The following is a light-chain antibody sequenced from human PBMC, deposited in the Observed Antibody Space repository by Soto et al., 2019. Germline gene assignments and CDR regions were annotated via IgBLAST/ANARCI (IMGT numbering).Light chain of an antibody. CDR3: QVWDSVV. CDR1: NIGSKS. Sequence: SYELTQPLSVSVAPGKTARITCGGNNIGSKSVHWYQQKPGQAPVLVIYYDSDRPSGIPERFSCSNSGNTATLTISRVEAGDEADYYCQVWDSVVFGGGTKLTVL. CDR2: YDS. V-gene: IGLV3-21*04. J-gene: IGLJ2*01.